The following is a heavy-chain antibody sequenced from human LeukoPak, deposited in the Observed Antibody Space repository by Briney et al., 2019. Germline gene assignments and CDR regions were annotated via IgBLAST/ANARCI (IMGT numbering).Heavy chain of an antibody. D-gene: IGHD3-22*01. J-gene: IGHJ4*02. V-gene: IGHV3-23*01. CDR3: ARDRPNYYGSDGHYYRRDGDY. CDR2: ITSRGEST. CDR1: GFTFSIYA. Sequence: GGSLTLSCAASGFTFSIYAMSWVRQAPGKGLHWVASITSRGESTWYVYSVKGRLTITRHNSDNTLYLQMHSLRAEDTAVYYCARDRPNYYGSDGHYYRRDGDYWGRGTLVSVSS.